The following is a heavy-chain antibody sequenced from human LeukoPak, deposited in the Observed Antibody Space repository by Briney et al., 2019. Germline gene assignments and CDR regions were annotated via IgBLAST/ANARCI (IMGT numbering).Heavy chain of an antibody. CDR2: IYSGGST. CDR1: GFTVSSNY. Sequence: GGSLRLSCAASGFTVSSNYMSWVRQAPGKGLEWVSVIYSGGSTYYADSVKGRFTISRDNSKNTLYLQMNSLRAEDTALYYCAKSKPYYYGSGSYYKNPFDYWGQGTLVTVSS. CDR3: AKSKPYYYGSGSYYKNPFDY. J-gene: IGHJ4*02. V-gene: IGHV3-53*01. D-gene: IGHD3-10*01.